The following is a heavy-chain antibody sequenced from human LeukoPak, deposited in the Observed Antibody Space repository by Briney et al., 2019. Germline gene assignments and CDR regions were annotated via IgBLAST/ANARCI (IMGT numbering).Heavy chain of an antibody. V-gene: IGHV3-30*04. CDR2: ISCDGSNK. CDR3: ARGIAAAGLDY. CDR1: GFTFRNYA. Sequence: PGRSLRLSCAAPGFTFRNYAMHWVRQAPGKGLEWVAVISCDGSNKYYADSVKGRFTISRDNSKNTLYLQMNSLRAEDTSVYYCARGIAAAGLDYWGQGTLVTVSS. D-gene: IGHD6-25*01. J-gene: IGHJ4*02.